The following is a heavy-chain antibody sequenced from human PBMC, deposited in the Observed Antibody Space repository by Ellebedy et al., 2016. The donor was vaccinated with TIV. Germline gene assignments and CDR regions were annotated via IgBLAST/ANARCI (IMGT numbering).Heavy chain of an antibody. J-gene: IGHJ4*01. CDR3: TRDIQDCTGGNCYPDF. Sequence: AASVKVSCKASGYTFTSYYMHCVRQAPGQGLEWMGLINPSGGGTTYAQKFQGRVTMTRDTSTSTGYMDISSLRSEDTAVYYCTRDIQDCTGGNCYPDFWGQGNLVTVSP. D-gene: IGHD2-15*01. V-gene: IGHV1-46*01. CDR2: INPSGGGT. CDR1: GYTFTSYY.